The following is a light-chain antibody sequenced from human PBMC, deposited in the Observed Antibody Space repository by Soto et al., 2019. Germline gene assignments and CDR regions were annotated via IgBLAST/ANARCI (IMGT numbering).Light chain of an antibody. CDR3: QKYGSSPLT. V-gene: IGKV3-20*01. CDR1: QSLSSSY. Sequence: ESVLTQSPGTLSLSPGERATLSCRASQSLSSSYLAWYQQKPGQAPRLLIYDASSRATGIPDKFSGSGSGTDFTLSISRLEPEDFAVYYCQKYGSSPLTFGGGTKVDIK. CDR2: DAS. J-gene: IGKJ4*01.